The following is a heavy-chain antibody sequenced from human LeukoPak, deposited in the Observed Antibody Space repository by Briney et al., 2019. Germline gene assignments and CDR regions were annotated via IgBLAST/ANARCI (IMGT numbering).Heavy chain of an antibody. CDR1: GGSISSYY. CDR2: MSSSGNT. Sequence: SETLSLTCTVSGGSISSYYRSWIRQPAGKGLEWIGRMSSSGNTNYNPSLKSRVTMSVDTPNNQFSLKLSSVTAADTAVYYCARDGGRGGRGDVWGQGTTVTVSS. V-gene: IGHV4-4*07. J-gene: IGHJ6*02. CDR3: ARDGGRGGRGDV. D-gene: IGHD3-10*01.